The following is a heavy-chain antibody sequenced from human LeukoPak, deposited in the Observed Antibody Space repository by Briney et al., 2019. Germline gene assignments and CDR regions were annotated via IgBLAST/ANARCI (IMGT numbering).Heavy chain of an antibody. V-gene: IGHV5-51*01. D-gene: IGHD3-10*01. CDR3: ARGLNYYGSGSYLRVTPNAFDI. CDR1: GYSFTSYW. Sequence: GESLKISCKGSGYSFTSYWIGWVRQMPGKGLEWMGIIYPGDSDTRYSPSFQGQVTISADKSISTAYLQWSSLKASDTAMYYCARGLNYYGSGSYLRVTPNAFDIWGQGTMVTVSS. CDR2: IYPGDSDT. J-gene: IGHJ3*02.